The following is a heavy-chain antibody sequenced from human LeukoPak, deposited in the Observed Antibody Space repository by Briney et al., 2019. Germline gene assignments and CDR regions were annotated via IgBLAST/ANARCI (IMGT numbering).Heavy chain of an antibody. CDR1: VFTFSSYE. V-gene: IGHV3-48*03. Sequence: AGGSLRLSCAASVFTFSSYERNWVRQARGKGLEWVSYISSSGSTIYYADSVKGRFTISRDNAKNSLYLQMNSLRAEDTAVYYCARDQWGGFGYLGQGTLVTVSS. CDR3: ARDQWGGFGY. CDR2: ISSSGSTI. D-gene: IGHD1-26*01. J-gene: IGHJ4*02.